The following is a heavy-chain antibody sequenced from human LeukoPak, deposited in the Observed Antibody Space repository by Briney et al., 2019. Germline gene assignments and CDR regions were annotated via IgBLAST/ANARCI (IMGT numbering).Heavy chain of an antibody. CDR2: IGISSGNT. Sequence: GGSLRLSCAASGFPFSEYSMNWVRQAPGKGLEWISYIGISSGNTKYADSVKGRFTVSGDNARNSLYLQMNSLRAEDTAVYYCAKDGWFGELSHYYYYGMDVWGQGTTVTVSS. J-gene: IGHJ6*02. V-gene: IGHV3-11*05. D-gene: IGHD3-10*01. CDR1: GFPFSEYS. CDR3: AKDGWFGELSHYYYYGMDV.